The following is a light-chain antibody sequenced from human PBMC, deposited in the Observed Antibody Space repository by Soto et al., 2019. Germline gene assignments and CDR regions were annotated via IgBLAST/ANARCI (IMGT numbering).Light chain of an antibody. CDR3: QKYSSVIT. V-gene: IGKV1-27*01. CDR1: QGISNF. Sequence: DIQMTQSPSSLSASVGDRVTITCRASQGISNFLAWYQQKPGKVPKLLISAASTLQSGVPSRFNGSGSGTDFTLTITSLQPEDVATYYCQKYSSVITFGQGTRLAIK. J-gene: IGKJ5*01. CDR2: AAS.